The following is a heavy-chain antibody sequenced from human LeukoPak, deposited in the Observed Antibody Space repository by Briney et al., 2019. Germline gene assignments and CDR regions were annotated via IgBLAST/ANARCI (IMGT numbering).Heavy chain of an antibody. J-gene: IGHJ4*02. Sequence: ASVKVSCKASGYTFTSYGISWVRQAPGQGLEWMGWISAYNGNTNYAQKLQGRVTMTTDTSTSTVYMELRSLRSDDTAVYYCAREAPSSSWSDYWGQGTLVTVSS. V-gene: IGHV1-18*01. CDR2: ISAYNGNT. D-gene: IGHD6-13*01. CDR1: GYTFTSYG. CDR3: AREAPSSSWSDY.